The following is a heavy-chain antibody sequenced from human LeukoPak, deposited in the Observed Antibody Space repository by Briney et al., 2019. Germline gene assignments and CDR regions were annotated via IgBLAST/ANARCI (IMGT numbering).Heavy chain of an antibody. CDR3: AREGGSSLKEAFDI. CDR1: GFTLDDYV. CDR2: ISWNSVSI. Sequence: GGSLRLSCAASGFTLDDYVMHWVRQAPGKGLEWVSGISWNSVSIGYADSVKGRFTISRDNAKNSLYLQMNSLRAEDTAVYYCAREGGSSLKEAFDIWGQGTMVTVSS. J-gene: IGHJ3*02. V-gene: IGHV3-9*01. D-gene: IGHD6-13*01.